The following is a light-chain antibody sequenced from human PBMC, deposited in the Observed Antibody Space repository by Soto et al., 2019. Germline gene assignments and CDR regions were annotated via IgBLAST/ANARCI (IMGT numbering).Light chain of an antibody. Sequence: SYELTQPLSVSVPLGQTARITCGGNNIGSKNVHWYQQKPGQAPVLVIYRDYNRPSGIPERFSGSNSVNTATLSISRAQAGDEADYYWQVWDSSTHVVFGGGTKLTVL. CDR1: NIGSKN. V-gene: IGLV3-9*01. CDR3: QVWDSSTHVV. CDR2: RDY. J-gene: IGLJ2*01.